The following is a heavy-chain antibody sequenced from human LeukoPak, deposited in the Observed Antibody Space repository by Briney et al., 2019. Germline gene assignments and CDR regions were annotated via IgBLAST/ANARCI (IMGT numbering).Heavy chain of an antibody. Sequence: GESLKISCKGSGYSFPTYWIGWVRQMPGKGLEWMGIIYPGDSDTRYSPSFQGQVTISADKSISTAYLQWSSLKASDTAMYYCARFKSLQWELLGAFDIWGQGTMVTVSS. CDR1: GYSFPTYW. CDR2: IYPGDSDT. D-gene: IGHD1-26*01. J-gene: IGHJ3*02. V-gene: IGHV5-51*01. CDR3: ARFKSLQWELLGAFDI.